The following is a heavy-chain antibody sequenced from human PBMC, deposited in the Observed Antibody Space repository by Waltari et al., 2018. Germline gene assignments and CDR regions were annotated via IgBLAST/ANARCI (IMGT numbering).Heavy chain of an antibody. Sequence: EVQLVETGGGLIQPGGSLRLSCAASGFTVSSNYMSWVRQAPGKGLEWVSVIYSGGSTYYADSVKGRFTISRDNSKNTLYLQMNSLRAEDTAVYYCARHYYGSGSYFDYWGQGTLVTVSS. CDR3: ARHYYGSGSYFDY. CDR2: IYSGGST. CDR1: GFTVSSNY. V-gene: IGHV3-53*02. J-gene: IGHJ4*02. D-gene: IGHD3-10*01.